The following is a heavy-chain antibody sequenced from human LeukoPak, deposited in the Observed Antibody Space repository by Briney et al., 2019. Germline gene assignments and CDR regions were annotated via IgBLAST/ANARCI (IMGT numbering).Heavy chain of an antibody. D-gene: IGHD3-22*01. J-gene: IGHJ4*02. Sequence: GGSLRLSCAASGFTFDDHAMHWVRQAPGKGLEWVSGISWNSGSIGYADSVKGRFTISRDNAKNSLYLQMNSLRAEDTALYYCAKDTYPSDDSSGFDYWGQGTLVTVSS. CDR2: ISWNSGSI. V-gene: IGHV3-9*01. CDR1: GFTFDDHA. CDR3: AKDTYPSDDSSGFDY.